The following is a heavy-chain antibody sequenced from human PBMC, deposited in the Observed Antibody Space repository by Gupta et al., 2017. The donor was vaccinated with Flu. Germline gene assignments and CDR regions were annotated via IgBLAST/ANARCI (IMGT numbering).Heavy chain of an antibody. CDR1: GYSFTNYW. V-gene: IGHV5-51*03. CDR2: IYPGDSDT. CDR3: ARRGGSESKNGNDAFDI. J-gene: IGHJ3*02. D-gene: IGHD1-1*01. Sequence: EVQLVQSGAEVKKPGESLKISCKGSGYSFTNYWIAWVRQMPGKGLEWMGIIYPGDSDTRYSPSFQGQVTISADKSISTAYLQWSSLKASDTAMYYCARRGGSESKNGNDAFDIWGQGAMVTVSS.